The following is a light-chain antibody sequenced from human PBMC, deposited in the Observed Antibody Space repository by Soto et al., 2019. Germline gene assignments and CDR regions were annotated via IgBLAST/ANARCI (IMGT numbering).Light chain of an antibody. V-gene: IGKV1-5*03. J-gene: IGKJ1*01. CDR1: QSISSW. CDR3: QQYNSYPWT. CDR2: TAS. Sequence: DIQMTQSPSTLSASVGARVTITCRASQSISSWLAWYQQKPGKAPKSLIYTASSLESGVPSRFSGSGSGTEFTLTISSLQPDDFATYYCQQYNSYPWTFGQGTKVEIK.